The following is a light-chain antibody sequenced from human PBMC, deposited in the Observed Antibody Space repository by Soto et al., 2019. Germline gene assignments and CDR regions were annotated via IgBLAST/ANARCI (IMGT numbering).Light chain of an antibody. J-gene: IGKJ1*01. CDR2: GAS. Sequence: EIVMTQSPATLSVSPGESVTLSCRASLTMNNNIAWYQHKPGQAPSLLIFGASSRATGVPGRFSGSGFGTEFNLSISSLQSEDFAVYYCQQYNERPPWTFGQGTTVEMK. V-gene: IGKV3-15*01. CDR1: LTMNNN. CDR3: QQYNERPPWT.